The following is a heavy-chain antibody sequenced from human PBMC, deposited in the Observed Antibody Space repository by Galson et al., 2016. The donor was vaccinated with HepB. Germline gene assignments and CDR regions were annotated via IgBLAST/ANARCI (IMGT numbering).Heavy chain of an antibody. D-gene: IGHD4-23*01. J-gene: IGHJ4*02. Sequence: LEWIGYIYYSGTSSYYTYYNPSLKSRVTISVDTSKNQVSLELNSVTAADTAVYYCARGSSTVVIDYWGQGTLVTVSS. CDR3: ARGSSTVVIDY. CDR2: IYYSGTSSYYT. V-gene: IGHV4-30-4*01.